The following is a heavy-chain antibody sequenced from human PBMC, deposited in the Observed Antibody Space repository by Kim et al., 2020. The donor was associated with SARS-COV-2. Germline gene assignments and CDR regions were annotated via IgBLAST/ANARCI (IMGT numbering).Heavy chain of an antibody. CDR1: EFSFSTYW. CDR2: INSDGSST. J-gene: IGHJ4*02. CDR3: ASQWEPY. Sequence: GGSLRLSCAASEFSFSTYWMHWVRQAPGKGLVWVSGINSDGSSTSYADSVKGRFTISRDNAKNTLYLQMNSLRVEDTAVYYCASQWEPYWGQGTLVTVSS. D-gene: IGHD1-26*01. V-gene: IGHV3-74*01.